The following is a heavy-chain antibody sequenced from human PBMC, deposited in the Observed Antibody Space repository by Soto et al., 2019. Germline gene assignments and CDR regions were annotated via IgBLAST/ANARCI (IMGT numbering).Heavy chain of an antibody. D-gene: IGHD1-26*01. V-gene: IGHV4-39*01. CDR2: IYYSGST. CDR1: GGSVSSGSYY. J-gene: IGHJ6*02. CDR3: ARHEKDPGWELLYYYYGMDV. Sequence: PSETLSLTCTFSGGSVSSGSYYWGWIRQPPGKGLEWIGSIYYSGSTYYNPSLKSRVTISVDTSKNQFSLKLSSVTAADTAVYYCARHEKDPGWELLYYYYGMDVWGQGTTVTVSS.